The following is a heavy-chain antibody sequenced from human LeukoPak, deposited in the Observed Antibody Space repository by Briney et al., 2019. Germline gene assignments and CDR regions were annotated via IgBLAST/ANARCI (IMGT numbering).Heavy chain of an antibody. CDR1: GYSFTSYW. J-gene: IGHJ5*02. D-gene: IGHD2-15*01. CDR3: ARLVGPGRRKTVVGWFDP. Sequence: GESLKISCKGSGYSFTSYWIGWVRPLPGKGLEWMGIIYPGDSDTRYSPSFQGQVTISADKSISTAYLQWSSLKASDTAMYYCARLVGPGRRKTVVGWFDPWGQGTLVTVSS. V-gene: IGHV5-51*01. CDR2: IYPGDSDT.